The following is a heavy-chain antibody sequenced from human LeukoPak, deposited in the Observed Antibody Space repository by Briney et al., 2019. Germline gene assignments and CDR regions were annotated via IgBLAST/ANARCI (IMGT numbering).Heavy chain of an antibody. V-gene: IGHV4-38-2*02. CDR1: GYSISSGYY. J-gene: IGHJ5*02. CDR3: ARVDDSSGYYP. CDR2: IYHSGST. Sequence: PSETLSLTCTVSGYSISSGYYWGWIRQPPGKGLEWVGSIYHSGSTYYNPSLKSRVTISVDKSKNQFSLKLSSVTAADTAVYYCARVDDSSGYYPWGQGTLVTVSS. D-gene: IGHD3-22*01.